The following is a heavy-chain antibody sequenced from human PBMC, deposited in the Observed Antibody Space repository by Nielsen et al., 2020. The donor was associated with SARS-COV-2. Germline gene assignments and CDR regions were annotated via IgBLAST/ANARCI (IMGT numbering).Heavy chain of an antibody. Sequence: SVKVSCKASGFTFTSSAVQWVRQARGQRLEWIGWIVVGSGNTNYAQKFQERVTITRDMSTSTAYMELSSLRSGDTAVYYCAADRGIDWFDPWGQGTLVTVSS. CDR3: AADRGIDWFDP. V-gene: IGHV1-58*01. CDR2: IVVGSGNT. J-gene: IGHJ5*02. D-gene: IGHD3-10*01. CDR1: GFTFTSSA.